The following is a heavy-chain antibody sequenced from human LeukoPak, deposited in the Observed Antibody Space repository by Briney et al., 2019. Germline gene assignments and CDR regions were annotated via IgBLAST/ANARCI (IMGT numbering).Heavy chain of an antibody. Sequence: SETLSLTCTVSGGSISTYYWSWIRQPPGKGLECIGYMYYSGSTNYSPSLKSRVTISVDTSKNQFSLKLSSVTAADTAVYYCARRGRWLLNWFDPWGQGTLVTVSS. CDR2: MYYSGST. V-gene: IGHV4-59*12. CDR1: GGSISTYY. J-gene: IGHJ5*02. D-gene: IGHD5-24*01. CDR3: ARRGRWLLNWFDP.